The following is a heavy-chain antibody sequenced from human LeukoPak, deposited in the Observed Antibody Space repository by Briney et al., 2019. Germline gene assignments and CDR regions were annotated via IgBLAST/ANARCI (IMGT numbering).Heavy chain of an antibody. Sequence: GGSLRLSCAASGITVNTNYMSWVRQAPGKGLEWVSIIYSGGATFYADSVKGRFTISRESSKNTLWLQMNSLRVEDTAVYYCARLHYDVLTGPFDYWGQGTLVTVSS. J-gene: IGHJ4*02. CDR3: ARLHYDVLTGPFDY. D-gene: IGHD3-9*01. CDR2: IYSGGAT. V-gene: IGHV3-66*04. CDR1: GITVNTNY.